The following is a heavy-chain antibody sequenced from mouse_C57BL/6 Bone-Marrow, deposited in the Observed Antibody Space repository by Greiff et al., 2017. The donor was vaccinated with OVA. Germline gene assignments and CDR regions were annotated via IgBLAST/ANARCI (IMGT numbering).Heavy chain of an antibody. V-gene: IGHV1-55*01. CDR1: GYTFTSYW. CDR3: AREELLRWGDWYFDV. D-gene: IGHD1-1*01. Sequence: QVQLQQPGAELVKPGASVKMSCKASGYTFTSYWITWVKQRPGQGLEWIGDIYPGSGSTNYNEKFKSKATLTVDTSSSTAYMQLSSLTSEDSAVYYCAREELLRWGDWYFDVWGTGTTVTVSS. CDR2: IYPGSGST. J-gene: IGHJ1*03.